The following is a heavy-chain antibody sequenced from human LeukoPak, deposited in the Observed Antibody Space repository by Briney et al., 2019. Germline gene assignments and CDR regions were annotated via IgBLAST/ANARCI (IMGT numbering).Heavy chain of an antibody. CDR2: ISGSGGST. D-gene: IGHD3-10*01. J-gene: IGHJ4*02. CDR1: GFTFSSYA. V-gene: IGHV3-23*01. Sequence: LAGGSLRLSCAASGFTFSSYAMSWVRQAPGKGLEWVSAISGSGGSTYYADSVKGRFTISRDNSKNTLYLQMNSLRAEDTAVYYCARSSRGVQGVITPPKYWGQGTLVTVSS. CDR3: ARSSRGVQGVITPPKY.